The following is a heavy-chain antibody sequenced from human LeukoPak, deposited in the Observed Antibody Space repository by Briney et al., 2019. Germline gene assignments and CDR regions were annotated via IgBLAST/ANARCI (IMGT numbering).Heavy chain of an antibody. J-gene: IGHJ4*02. V-gene: IGHV4-59*01. CDR1: GDSINSNY. D-gene: IGHD2-8*02. CDR3: ARLLAGCPGGRSRAHFDY. CDR2: TYYGGST. Sequence: SETLSLTCSVSGDSINSNYWSWMRQPPGKGLEWIGYTYYGGSTNYNPSLKSRVSMSVDTSKNQFSLNLSSVTAADTAVYHCARLLAGCPGGRSRAHFDYWGQGTLVTVSS.